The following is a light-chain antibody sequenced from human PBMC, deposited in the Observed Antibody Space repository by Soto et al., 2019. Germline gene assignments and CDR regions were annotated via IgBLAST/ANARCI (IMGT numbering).Light chain of an antibody. CDR2: DAS. Sequence: GDTVTITCQASRDIADSLNWYQQRAGQAPKLLIYDASNLQSGVPARFSGSGTGTSFIFTISSLQPEDFATFYCQQYDDPFTFGGGTKVEIK. V-gene: IGKV1-33*01. J-gene: IGKJ4*01. CDR1: RDIADS. CDR3: QQYDDPFT.